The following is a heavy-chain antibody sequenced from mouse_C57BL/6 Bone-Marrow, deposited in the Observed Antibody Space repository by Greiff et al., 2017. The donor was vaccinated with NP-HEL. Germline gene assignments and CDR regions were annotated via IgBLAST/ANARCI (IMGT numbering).Heavy chain of an antibody. J-gene: IGHJ2*01. CDR2: ISSGGDYI. CDR3: TRVYYGSSLPRY. D-gene: IGHD1-1*01. CDR1: GFTFSSYA. Sequence: EVMLVESGEGLVKPGGSLKLSCAASGFTFSSYAMSWVRQTPEKSLEWVAYISSGGDYIYYADTVKGRFTISRDNARNTLYLQMSSLKSEDTAMYYCTRVYYGSSLPRYWGQGTTLTVSS. V-gene: IGHV5-9-1*02.